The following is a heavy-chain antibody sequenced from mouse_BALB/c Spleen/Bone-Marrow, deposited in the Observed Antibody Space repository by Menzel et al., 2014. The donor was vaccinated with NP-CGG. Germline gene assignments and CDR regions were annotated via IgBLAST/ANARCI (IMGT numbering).Heavy chain of an antibody. CDR2: IYPGDGDT. J-gene: IGHJ4*01. Sequence: QVQLKQSGAVLARPGASVKLSCKASGYTFTSYWMQWVKQRPGQGLEWIGAIYPGDGDTRYTQKFKGKATLTADKSSSTAYMQLSSLASEDSAVYYCARRDYGIRENYYAMDYWGQGTSVTVSS. CDR1: GYTFTSYW. V-gene: IGHV1-87*01. D-gene: IGHD1-2*01. CDR3: ARRDYGIRENYYAMDY.